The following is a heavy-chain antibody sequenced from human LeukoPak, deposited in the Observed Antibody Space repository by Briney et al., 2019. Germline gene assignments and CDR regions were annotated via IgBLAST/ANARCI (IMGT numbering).Heavy chain of an antibody. CDR2: INSDGSST. V-gene: IGHV3-74*01. CDR1: GFTFSSYW. J-gene: IGHJ4*02. CDR3: ARDSRRELRAFDY. D-gene: IGHD1-7*01. Sequence: PGGSLRLSCAGSGFTFSSYWMQWVGQAQGKGLVWVSRINSDGSSTSYADSVKRRFPISRDNAKNTLYLQMNSLRAEDTAVYYCARDSRRELRAFDYWGQGTLVTVSS.